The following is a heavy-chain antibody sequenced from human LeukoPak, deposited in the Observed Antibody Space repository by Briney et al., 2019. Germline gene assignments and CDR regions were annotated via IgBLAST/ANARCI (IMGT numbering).Heavy chain of an antibody. CDR3: ARAESPITMIVVVSAFDI. J-gene: IGHJ3*02. CDR2: ISSSGSTI. CDR1: GFTFSSYE. V-gene: IGHV3-48*03. Sequence: GGSLRLSCAASGFTFSSYEMNWVRQAPGEGLEWVSYISSSGSTIYYADSVKGRFTISRDDAKNSLYLQMNSLRAEDTAVYYCARAESPITMIVVVSAFDIWGLGTMVTVSS. D-gene: IGHD3-22*01.